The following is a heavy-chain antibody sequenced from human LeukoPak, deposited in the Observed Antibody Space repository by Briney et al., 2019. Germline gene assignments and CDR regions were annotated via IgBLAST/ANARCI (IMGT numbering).Heavy chain of an antibody. V-gene: IGHV3-13*01. CDR2: IGTAGDT. CDR1: GFTFSSYD. CDR3: AKNSGSYYKSYFDY. Sequence: GGSLRLSCAASGFTFSSYDMHWVRQATGKGLEWVSAIGTAGDTYYPGSVKGRFTISRENAKNSLYLQMNSLRAEDTAVYYCAKNSGSYYKSYFDYWGQGTLVTVSS. J-gene: IGHJ4*02. D-gene: IGHD1-26*01.